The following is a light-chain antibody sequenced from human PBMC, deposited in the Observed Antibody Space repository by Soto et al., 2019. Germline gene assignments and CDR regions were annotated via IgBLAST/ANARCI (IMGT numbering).Light chain of an antibody. V-gene: IGKV3-11*01. J-gene: IGKJ4*01. Sequence: EIVLTQSPATLSLSPGERATLSCRASESVGTFLAWYQQKPGQTPRLLIFDVSIMAAGIPARFSGSGSGTDFTLTISSLEPEDFAVYYCQQRSKWPPLTFGGGTRVEIK. CDR3: QQRSKWPPLT. CDR1: ESVGTF. CDR2: DVS.